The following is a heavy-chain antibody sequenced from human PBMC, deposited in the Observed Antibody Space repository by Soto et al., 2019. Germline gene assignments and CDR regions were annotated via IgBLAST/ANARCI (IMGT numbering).Heavy chain of an antibody. Sequence: ASVKVSCKASGYTFTRYGISWVRQAPGQGLEWMGWISAYNGNTNYPQKLQGRVTMTTDTSTSTAYMELRSLRSDDTAVYYCARGHFDYGDYWFDPWGQGTLVTVSS. CDR2: ISAYNGNT. D-gene: IGHD4-17*01. CDR1: GYTFTRYG. V-gene: IGHV1-18*01. CDR3: ARGHFDYGDYWFDP. J-gene: IGHJ5*02.